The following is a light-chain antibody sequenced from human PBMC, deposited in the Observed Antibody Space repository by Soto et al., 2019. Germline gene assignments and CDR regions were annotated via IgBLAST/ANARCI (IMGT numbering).Light chain of an antibody. V-gene: IGKV1-5*03. CDR3: QYYNDYCWT. CDR2: KTS. Sequence: EIQLTQSPSTLSASVGDRVTITCRASQSISSWLAWYQQKPGKAPNLLIYKTSNLESGVPSRFSGSGSGTEFTLTISSLQPDDFATYYCQYYNDYCWTFGQGTKVEIK. CDR1: QSISSW. J-gene: IGKJ1*01.